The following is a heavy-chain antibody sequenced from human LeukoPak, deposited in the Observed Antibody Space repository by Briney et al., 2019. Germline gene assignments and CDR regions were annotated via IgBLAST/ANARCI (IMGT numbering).Heavy chain of an antibody. Sequence: GGSLRLSCAVSGLIFTNYAMSWVRQAPGKGLEWVSAITGSGDNIYYADSVKGRFTISRDNSKNTLYLQMNSLRAEDTAVYYCAKEGYSNPHDYYYYMDVWGKGTTVTISS. CDR1: GLIFTNYA. CDR2: ITGSGDNI. CDR3: AKEGYSNPHDYYYYMDV. J-gene: IGHJ6*03. D-gene: IGHD4-11*01. V-gene: IGHV3-23*01.